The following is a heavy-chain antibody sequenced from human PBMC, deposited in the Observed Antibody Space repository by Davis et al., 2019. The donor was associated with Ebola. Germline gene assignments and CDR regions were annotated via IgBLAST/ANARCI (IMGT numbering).Heavy chain of an antibody. J-gene: IGHJ6*03. Sequence: PSETLSLTCTISGGSMINYYWSWIRKPAGKELEWIGRIYISGSTNYNPSLKSRVTMSVETSKDQFSLKLSYVTATDTAVYYCARGSFYSHYMDVWGKGTPVTVSS. V-gene: IGHV4-4*07. CDR2: IYISGST. CDR3: ARGSFYSHYMDV. CDR1: GGSMINYY.